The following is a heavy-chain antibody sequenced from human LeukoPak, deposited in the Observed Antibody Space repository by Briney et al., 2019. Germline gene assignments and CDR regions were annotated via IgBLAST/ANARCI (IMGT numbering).Heavy chain of an antibody. V-gene: IGHV1-46*01. CDR3: ARERLSPRGPIQH. D-gene: IGHD3-10*01. Sequence: GASVKVSCKASGYTFTSYYMHWVRQAPGQGLEWMGIINPSGGSTSYAQKFQGRVTMTRDTSTSTVYMELRSLRSDDTAVYYCARERLSPRGPIQHWGQGTLVTVSS. CDR1: GYTFTSYY. CDR2: INPSGGST. J-gene: IGHJ1*01.